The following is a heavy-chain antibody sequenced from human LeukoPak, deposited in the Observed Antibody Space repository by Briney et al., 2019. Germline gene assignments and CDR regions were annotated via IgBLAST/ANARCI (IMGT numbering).Heavy chain of an antibody. CDR2: IRGSGGST. V-gene: IGHV3-23*01. D-gene: IGHD1-26*01. CDR3: AKSQLVGATNALEI. CDR1: GFSFCSYS. J-gene: IGHJ3*02. Sequence: GGSLRPSSAVSGFSFCSYSIGWVRQAPGKGLEWVSGIRGSGGSTFYADSVKGRFTISRDNSKSTLNLQMNSLRAEDTAVYYCAKSQLVGATNALEIWGQGTMVTVSS.